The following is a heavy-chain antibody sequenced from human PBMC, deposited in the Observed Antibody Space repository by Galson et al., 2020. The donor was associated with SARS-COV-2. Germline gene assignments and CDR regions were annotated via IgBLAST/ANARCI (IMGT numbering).Heavy chain of an antibody. CDR2: IHDSGST. CDR1: GVSISGRDW. V-gene: IGHV4-4*02. D-gene: IGHD2-15*01. CDR3: ARSQFCSGGSCSTFGY. Sequence: SETLSLTCGVSGVSISGRDWWSWVRQPPGMGLEWIGEIHDSGSTNYNPSLKSQVAISVDKSMNQFSLNLNSVTAADTAVYYCARSQFCSGGSCSTFGYWGQGILVTVSS. J-gene: IGHJ4*02.